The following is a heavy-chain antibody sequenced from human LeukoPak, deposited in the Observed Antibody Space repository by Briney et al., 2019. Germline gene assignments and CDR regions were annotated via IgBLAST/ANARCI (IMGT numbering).Heavy chain of an antibody. D-gene: IGHD3-10*01. Sequence: SETLSLTCALYGRSFSGHYCSWTRQPPGKGREWIREINHSARTNYNPSLKSPVTISVDTSKDQFSLKLSSVTAADTAVYYCASHGWRSWFDPWGQGTLVTVSS. CDR1: GRSFSGHY. V-gene: IGHV4-34*01. J-gene: IGHJ5*02. CDR2: INHSART. CDR3: ASHGWRSWFDP.